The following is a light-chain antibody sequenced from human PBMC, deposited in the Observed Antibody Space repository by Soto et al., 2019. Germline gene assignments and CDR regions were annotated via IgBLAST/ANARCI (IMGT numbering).Light chain of an antibody. CDR1: SSDVGNYNL. J-gene: IGLJ1*01. CDR3: SSYAGTYTYV. Sequence: QSALTQPASVSGSPGQSITISCTGTSSDVGNYNLVSWYQQHPGKAPRLMIYEGSKRPSGVSNRFSGSKSGNTASLTISGLQTDDEADYFCSSYAGTYTYVFGTGTKLTVL. CDR2: EGS. V-gene: IGLV2-23*01.